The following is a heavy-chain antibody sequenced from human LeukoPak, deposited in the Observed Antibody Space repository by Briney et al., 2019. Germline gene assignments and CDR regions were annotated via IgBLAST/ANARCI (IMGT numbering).Heavy chain of an antibody. CDR2: MSFDGGNK. CDR1: GFTFSIHS. J-gene: IGHJ4*02. D-gene: IGHD4-23*01. CDR3: ARARYGGNWGEVAY. V-gene: IGHV3-30*04. Sequence: PGGSLRLSCAASGFTFSIHSMHWVRQPPGKGLEWVAVMSFDGGNKYYADSVKGRFTISRDNSKNTLYLQMNSLRTEDTAVYYCARARYGGNWGEVAYWGQGTLVTVSS.